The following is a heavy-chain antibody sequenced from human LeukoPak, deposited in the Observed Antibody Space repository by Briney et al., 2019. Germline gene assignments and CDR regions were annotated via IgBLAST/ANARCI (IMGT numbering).Heavy chain of an antibody. D-gene: IGHD6-19*01. CDR2: IYYSGST. CDR1: GYSISSGYY. V-gene: IGHV4-38-2*02. CDR3: VRGYPGYSDGWFVL. Sequence: PSETLSLTCTVSGYSISSGYYWGWIRQPPGKGLEWIGSIYYSGSTYYNPSLKSRVTISIDMSKNQFSLNLRSVIAADTAVYYCVRGYPGYSDGWFVLWGQGTLVTVSS. J-gene: IGHJ4*02.